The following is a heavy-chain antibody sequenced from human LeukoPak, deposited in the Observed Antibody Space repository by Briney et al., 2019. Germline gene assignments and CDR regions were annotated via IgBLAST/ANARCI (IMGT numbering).Heavy chain of an antibody. CDR2: ISAYNGNT. CDR1: GYTFTSYG. D-gene: IGHD3-10*01. J-gene: IGHJ6*02. CDR3: ARGGVEYEDITMVRGVTIRTEYYYYYYGMDV. Sequence: ASVKVSCKASGYTFTSYGISWVRQAPGQGLEWMGWISAYNGNTNYAQKLQGRVTMTTDTSTSTAYMELRSLRSDDTAVYYCARGGVEYEDITMVRGVTIRTEYYYYYYGMDVWGQGTTVTVSS. V-gene: IGHV1-18*01.